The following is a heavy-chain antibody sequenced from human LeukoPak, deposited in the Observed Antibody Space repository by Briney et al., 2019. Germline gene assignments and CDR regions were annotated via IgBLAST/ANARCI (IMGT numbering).Heavy chain of an antibody. D-gene: IGHD3-10*01. Sequence: SSQTLSLTCAVYGGSFSGYSWNWIRQPPVKGLEWIGEINHSGGTNYNPSLKSRVTISVDTSKKQFSLKLSSVTAADTAVYYCARGVDYYGVWGQGTLVTVSS. CDR2: INHSGGT. CDR1: GGSFSGYS. J-gene: IGHJ4*02. CDR3: ARGVDYYGV. V-gene: IGHV4-34*01.